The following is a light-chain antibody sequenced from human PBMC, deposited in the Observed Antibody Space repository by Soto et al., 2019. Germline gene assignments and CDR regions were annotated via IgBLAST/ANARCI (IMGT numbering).Light chain of an antibody. CDR1: RSNIGNNY. CDR3: GTWDSSLSAWV. V-gene: IGLV1-51*02. Sequence: QSVLTQPPSVSAAPGQTVTISCSGSRSNIGNNYVSWYQQLPGTAPKLLIYENNKRPSGIPDRVSGSKSGTSATLGITGLQTGDEADYYCGTWDSSLSAWVFGGGTKVTVL. J-gene: IGLJ3*02. CDR2: ENN.